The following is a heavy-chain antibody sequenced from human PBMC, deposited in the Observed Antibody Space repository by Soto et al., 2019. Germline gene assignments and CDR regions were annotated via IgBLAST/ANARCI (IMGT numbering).Heavy chain of an antibody. D-gene: IGHD3-10*01. J-gene: IGHJ4*02. CDR2: IYYSGST. CDR3: ATMVRGVRNHYFDY. CDR1: GGSISSYY. V-gene: IGHV4-59*01. Sequence: PSETLSLTCTVSGGSISSYYWSWIRQPPGKGPEWIGYIYYSGSTNYNPSLKSRVTISVDTSKNQFSLKLSSVTAADTAVYYCATMVRGVRNHYFDYWGQGTLVTVSS.